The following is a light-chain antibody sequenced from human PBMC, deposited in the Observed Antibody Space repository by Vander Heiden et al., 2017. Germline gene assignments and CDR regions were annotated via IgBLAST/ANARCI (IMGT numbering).Light chain of an antibody. Sequence: QKPGQAPKLLIYEASDLQTGVPSRFNGSGSGTEFSLTISSLQPEDFATYYCQEDSSFETFGQGTKVEIK. J-gene: IGKJ1*01. CDR3: QEDSSFET. V-gene: IGKV1-5*01. CDR2: EAS.